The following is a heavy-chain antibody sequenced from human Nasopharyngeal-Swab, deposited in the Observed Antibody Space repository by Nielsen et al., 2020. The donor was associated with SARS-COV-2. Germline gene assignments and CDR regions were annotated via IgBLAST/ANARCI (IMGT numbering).Heavy chain of an antibody. CDR1: GGSISSRNDY. CDR2: IYYSGRA. V-gene: IGHV4-39*01. CDR3: ARSNKNLGGWFDP. J-gene: IGHJ5*02. D-gene: IGHD4-11*01. Sequence: GSLRLSCSVSGGSISSRNDYWGWIRQPPGKGLEWIGSIYYSGRAYYNPSLESRVTILVDTSTNLFSLKLSSVTATDTAVYYRARSNKNLGGWFDPWGQGTLVTVSS.